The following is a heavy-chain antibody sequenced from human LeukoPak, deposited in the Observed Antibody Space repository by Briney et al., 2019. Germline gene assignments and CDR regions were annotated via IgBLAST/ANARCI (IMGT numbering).Heavy chain of an antibody. V-gene: IGHV4-59*12. CDR2: IYYSGST. D-gene: IGHD3-10*01. CDR1: GGSISSYY. J-gene: IGHJ6*02. CDR3: ARETPTVVRGGGGNYYYYYGMDV. Sequence: PSETLSLTCTVSGGSISSYYWSWIRQPPGKGLEWIGYIYYSGSTNYNPSLKSRVTISVDTSKNQFSLKLSSVTAADTAVYYCARETPTVVRGGGGNYYYYYGMDVWGQGTTVTVSS.